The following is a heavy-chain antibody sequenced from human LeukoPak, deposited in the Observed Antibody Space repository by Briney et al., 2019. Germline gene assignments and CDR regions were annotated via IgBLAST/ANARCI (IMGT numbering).Heavy chain of an antibody. V-gene: IGHV1-69*05. J-gene: IGHJ5*02. CDR1: GGTFSSYA. Sequence: ASVKVSCKASGGTFSSYAISWVRQAPGQGLEWMGRIIPIFGTANYAQKFQGIVTITTDESTSTAYMELSSLRSEDTAVYYCARMTDGSGWYPNWFDPWGQGTLVTVSS. D-gene: IGHD6-19*01. CDR2: IIPIFGTA. CDR3: ARMTDGSGWYPNWFDP.